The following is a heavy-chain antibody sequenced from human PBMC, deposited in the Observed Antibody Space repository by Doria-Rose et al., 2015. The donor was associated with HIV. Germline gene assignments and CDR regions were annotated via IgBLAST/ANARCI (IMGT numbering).Heavy chain of an antibody. Sequence: VSCKVSGYTLTELSMHWVRQAPGKGLEWMGGFDPEDGETIYAQKFQGRVTMTEDTSTDTAYMELSSPRSEDTAVYYCATDSSGYYFSSVQDYWGQGTLVTVSS. J-gene: IGHJ4*02. D-gene: IGHD3-22*01. CDR2: FDPEDGET. CDR1: GYTLTELS. V-gene: IGHV1-24*01. CDR3: ATDSSGYYFSSVQDY.